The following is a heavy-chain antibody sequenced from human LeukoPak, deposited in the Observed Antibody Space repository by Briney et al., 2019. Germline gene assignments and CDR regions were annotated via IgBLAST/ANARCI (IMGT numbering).Heavy chain of an antibody. J-gene: IGHJ6*03. Sequence: GGSLRLSCAASGFTFSSYEMNWVRQAPGKGLEWVSYISSSGSTIYYADSVKGRFTISRDNAKNSLYLQMNSLRAEDTAVYYCARVYYYMDVWGKGTTVAVSS. V-gene: IGHV3-48*03. CDR1: GFTFSSYE. CDR3: ARVYYYMDV. CDR2: ISSSGSTI.